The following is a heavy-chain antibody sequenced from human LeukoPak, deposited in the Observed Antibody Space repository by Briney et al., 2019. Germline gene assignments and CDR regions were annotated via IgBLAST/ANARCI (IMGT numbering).Heavy chain of an antibody. D-gene: IGHD2-21*02. CDR2: INPSGGST. V-gene: IGHV1-46*01. Sequence: GASVKVSCKASGYTFTSYYMHWVRQAPGQGLEWMGIINPSGGSTSYAQKFQGRVTMTRDTSTSTVYMELSSLRSEDTAVYYCARDFEDCGGDCYSLADYWGQGTLSPSPQ. J-gene: IGHJ4*02. CDR1: GYTFTSYY. CDR3: ARDFEDCGGDCYSLADY.